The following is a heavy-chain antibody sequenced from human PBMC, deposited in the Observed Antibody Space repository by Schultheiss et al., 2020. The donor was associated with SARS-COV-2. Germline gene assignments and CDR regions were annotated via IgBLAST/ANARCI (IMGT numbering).Heavy chain of an antibody. V-gene: IGHV3-48*02. D-gene: IGHD2-15*01. J-gene: IGHJ4*02. CDR3: ARGCSGGSCYSKFDY. CDR1: GFTFSSYS. Sequence: GEPLKISCAASGFTFSSYSMNWVRQAPGKGLEWVSYISSSSSTIYYADSVKGRFTISRDNAKNSLYLQMNSLRDEDTAVYYCARGCSGGSCYSKFDYWGQGTLVTVSS. CDR2: ISSSSSTI.